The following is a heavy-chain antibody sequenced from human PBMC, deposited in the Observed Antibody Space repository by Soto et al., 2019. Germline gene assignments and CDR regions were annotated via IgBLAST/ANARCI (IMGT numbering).Heavy chain of an antibody. CDR3: ASAARLLDYYYGMDV. CDR2: INHSGST. CDR1: GGSFSGYY. J-gene: IGHJ6*02. V-gene: IGHV4-34*01. D-gene: IGHD2-15*01. Sequence: QVQLQQWGAGLLKPSEPLSLTCAVYGGSFSGYYWSWIRQPPGKGLEWIGEINHSGSTNYNPSLKSRVNISVDTSNNQFSLKMSSVTAADTALYYCASAARLLDYYYGMDVWVQGTTVTVSS.